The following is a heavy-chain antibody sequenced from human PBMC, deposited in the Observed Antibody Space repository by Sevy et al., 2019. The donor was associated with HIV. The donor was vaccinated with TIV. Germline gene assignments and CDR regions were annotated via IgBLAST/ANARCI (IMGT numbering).Heavy chain of an antibody. CDR2: FDPEDGET. CDR3: ATDPGCSSTSCYEFDY. Sequence: ASVKVSCKVSGYTLTELSMHWVRQAPGKGLEWMGGFDPEDGETIYAQKFQGRVTMTEDTSTDTAYMELSSLRSEDTAVYDCATDPGCSSTSCYEFDYWGQGTLVTVSS. CDR1: GYTLTELS. D-gene: IGHD2-2*01. V-gene: IGHV1-24*01. J-gene: IGHJ4*02.